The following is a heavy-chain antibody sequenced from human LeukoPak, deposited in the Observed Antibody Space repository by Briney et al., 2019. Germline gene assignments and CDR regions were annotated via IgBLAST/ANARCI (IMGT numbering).Heavy chain of an antibody. CDR2: IYTSGST. J-gene: IGHJ5*02. V-gene: IGHV4-4*07. CDR3: ARDRGQQWLWWFDP. D-gene: IGHD6-19*01. Sequence: PSETLSLTCTLSGGSISSYYWSWIRQPAGKGLEWIGRIYTSGSTKYNPSLKSRVTMSVDTSKNQFSLKLSSVTAADTAVYYCARDRGQQWLWWFDPWGQGTLVTVSS. CDR1: GGSISSYY.